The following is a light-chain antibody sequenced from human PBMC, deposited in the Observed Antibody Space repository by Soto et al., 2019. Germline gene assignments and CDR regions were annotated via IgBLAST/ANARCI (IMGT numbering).Light chain of an antibody. J-gene: IGKJ1*01. V-gene: IGKV3D-15*01. CDR1: QSVISY. CDR2: DAS. Sequence: EMVLTQSPATLSLSPGERATLSCRASQSVISYLAWYQQKPGQAPRLLIYDASNRATGIPARFSGSGSGTEFTLTISTLQSEDFAVYYCQQYNNWPWTFGEGTKVDIK. CDR3: QQYNNWPWT.